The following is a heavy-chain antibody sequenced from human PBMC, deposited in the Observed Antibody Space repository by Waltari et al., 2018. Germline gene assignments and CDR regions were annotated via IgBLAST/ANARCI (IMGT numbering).Heavy chain of an antibody. J-gene: IGHJ4*02. CDR1: GVTFRSYS. Sequence: EVQLVESGGGLVQPGGSLRLSCAASGVTFRSYSMTWVRQAPGKGLEWVSYISSSTSTIYYADSVRGRFTISRDNAKNSLYLQMNSLRAEDTAVYYCATLKFLGATEDYWGQGTLVTVSS. D-gene: IGHD3-16*01. CDR2: ISSSTSTI. CDR3: ATLKFLGATEDY. V-gene: IGHV3-48*01.